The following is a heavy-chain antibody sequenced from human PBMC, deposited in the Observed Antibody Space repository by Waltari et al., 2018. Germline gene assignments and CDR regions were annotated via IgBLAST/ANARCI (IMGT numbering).Heavy chain of an antibody. D-gene: IGHD6-6*01. J-gene: IGHJ4*02. V-gene: IGHV3-53*01. CDR2: IYSGGST. CDR3: ARWRIAARQGIDY. Sequence: EVQLVESGGGLIQPGGSLRLSCAASGFTVSSNYMSWVRQAPGKGLEWVSVIYSGGSTYYADSGKGRFTISRDNSKNTLYLQMNSLRAEDTAVYYCARWRIAARQGIDYWGQGTLVTVSS. CDR1: GFTVSSNY.